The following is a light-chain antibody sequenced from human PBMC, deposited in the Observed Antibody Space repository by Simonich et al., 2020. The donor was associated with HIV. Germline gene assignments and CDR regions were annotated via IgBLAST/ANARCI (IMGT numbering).Light chain of an antibody. CDR2: GAS. V-gene: IGKV3-15*01. J-gene: IGKJ4*01. CDR1: QSVSNK. CDR3: QQYGTSPPLT. Sequence: EIVLTQSPGTLSLSPGERATLSCRASQSVSNKLAWYQQKLGQAPRLLIYGASTRATGTPARFSGSGSGTEFTLTITSMQSEDFAVYYCQQYGTSPPLTFGGGTKVEIK.